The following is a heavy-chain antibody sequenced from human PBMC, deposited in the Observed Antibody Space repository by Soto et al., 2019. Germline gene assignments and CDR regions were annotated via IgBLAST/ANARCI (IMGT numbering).Heavy chain of an antibody. J-gene: IGHJ4*02. CDR2: IGYDGSNK. V-gene: IGHV3-33*01. CDR3: ARQATKNYYFDY. D-gene: IGHD1-26*01. Sequence: GGSLRLSCAASGFTFSSYGMHWVRQAPGKGLEWVAVIGYDGSNKYYADSVKGRFTISRDNSKNTLYLQMNSLRADDTAVYYCARQATKNYYFDYWGQGTLVTVSS. CDR1: GFTFSSYG.